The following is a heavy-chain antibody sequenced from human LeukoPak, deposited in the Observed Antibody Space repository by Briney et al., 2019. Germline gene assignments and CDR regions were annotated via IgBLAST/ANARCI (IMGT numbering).Heavy chain of an antibody. CDR1: GFTFDDYT. V-gene: IGHV3-20*04. Sequence: GGSLRLSCAASGFTFDDYTMHWVRQAPGKGLEWVSGINWNGGSTGYADSVKGRFTISRDNAKNSLYLQMNSLRAEDTALYYCARNYYDSSGYYHWGQGTLVTVSS. J-gene: IGHJ5*02. CDR3: ARNYYDSSGYYH. D-gene: IGHD3-22*01. CDR2: INWNGGST.